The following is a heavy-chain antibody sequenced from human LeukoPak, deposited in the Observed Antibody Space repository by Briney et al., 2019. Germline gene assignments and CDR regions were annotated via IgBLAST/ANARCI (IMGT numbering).Heavy chain of an antibody. Sequence: PGGSLRLSCAASGFTFSSYAMHRVRQAPGKGLEWVAVIIYDGSDKYYADSVKGRFTLSRDNSKNTLYLQMNSLRTEDTAVYYCAKNRGYSYGGDYFDYWGQGTPVTVSS. D-gene: IGHD5-18*01. V-gene: IGHV3-30*04. CDR3: AKNRGYSYGGDYFDY. CDR2: IIYDGSDK. J-gene: IGHJ4*02. CDR1: GFTFSSYA.